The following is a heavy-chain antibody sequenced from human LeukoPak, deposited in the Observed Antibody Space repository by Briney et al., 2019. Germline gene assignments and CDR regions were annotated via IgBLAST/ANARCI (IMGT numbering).Heavy chain of an antibody. Sequence: ASVKVSCKPSGYTFTTYGLSWVRQAPGQGHEWMGWINPGNGNTNYAQKFRGRVTMTTDASTSTVYMELRSLRSDDTAVYYCARDFGTGSYLEYWGQGTPITVSS. CDR1: GYTFTTYG. CDR2: INPGNGNT. J-gene: IGHJ4*02. D-gene: IGHD3-10*01. V-gene: IGHV1-18*01. CDR3: ARDFGTGSYLEY.